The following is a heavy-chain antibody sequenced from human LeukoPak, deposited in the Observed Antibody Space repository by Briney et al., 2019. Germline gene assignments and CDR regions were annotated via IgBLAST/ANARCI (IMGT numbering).Heavy chain of an antibody. J-gene: IGHJ4*02. D-gene: IGHD1-1*01. CDR1: GFTFSSYA. CDR2: ISYGGSNK. V-gene: IGHV3-30-3*02. CDR3: AKWNWNYVDY. Sequence: GRSLRLSCAASGFTFSSYAMHWVRQAPGKGLEWVAVISYGGSNKYYADSVKGRFTISRDNSKNTLSLQMNSLRAEDTAVYYCAKWNWNYVDYWGQGTLVTVSS.